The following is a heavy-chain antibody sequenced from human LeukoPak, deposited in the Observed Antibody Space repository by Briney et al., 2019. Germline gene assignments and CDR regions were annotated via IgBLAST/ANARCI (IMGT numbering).Heavy chain of an antibody. Sequence: GGSLRLSCVASGFTFSSHGMNWVRQTPGKGLAWISYIGSGSRVIHYADSVRGRFTISRDDVKNTLFLQMNSLRAEDTAVYYCARGRYYGMDVWGQGTTVTVSS. CDR1: GFTFSSHG. V-gene: IGHV3-48*01. CDR3: ARGRYYGMDV. J-gene: IGHJ6*02. CDR2: IGSGSRVI.